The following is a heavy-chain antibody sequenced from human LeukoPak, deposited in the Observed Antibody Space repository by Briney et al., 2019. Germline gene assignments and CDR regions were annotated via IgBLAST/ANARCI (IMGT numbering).Heavy chain of an antibody. CDR3: ARHVGQQLIHYYYGLDV. CDR1: GGSISSSSYY. CDR2: MYYSGST. J-gene: IGHJ6*02. D-gene: IGHD6-13*01. Sequence: PSETLSLTCTVSGGSISSSSYYWGWIRQPPGKGLEWIGAMYYSGSTYYNPSLKNRVTISVDTSKNQFSPKLSSVTAADTAVYYCARHVGQQLIHYYYGLDVWGQGTTVTVSS. V-gene: IGHV4-39*01.